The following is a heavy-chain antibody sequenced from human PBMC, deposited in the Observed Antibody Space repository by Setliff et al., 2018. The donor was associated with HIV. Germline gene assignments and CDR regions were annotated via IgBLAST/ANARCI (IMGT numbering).Heavy chain of an antibody. V-gene: IGHV4-30-4*01. Sequence: KPSETLSLTCAVSGASFVGDNHWSWIRQTPERGLEWIAYFMYTDIHYVNYLNYRNPSLASRLSISVDKSKNQFSLTLSSVTAADTAVYYCARARSDWYNVRPYYFDLWGQGTPVTRLL. CDR3: ARARSDWYNVRPYYFDL. CDR1: GASFVGDNH. D-gene: IGHD6-19*01. CDR2: FMYTDIHYVNYLN. J-gene: IGHJ4*02.